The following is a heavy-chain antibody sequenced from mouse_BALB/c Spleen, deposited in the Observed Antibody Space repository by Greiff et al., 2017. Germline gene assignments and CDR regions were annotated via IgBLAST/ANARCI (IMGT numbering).Heavy chain of an antibody. V-gene: IGHV5-17*02. J-gene: IGHJ2*01. CDR3: ARERGDY. CDR1: GFTFSSFG. Sequence: EVNVVESGGGLVQPGGSRKLSCAASGFTFSSFGMHWVRQAPEKGLEWVAYISSGSSTIYYADTVKGRFTISRDNPKNTLFLQMTSLRSEDTAMYYCARERGDYWGQGTTLTVSS. CDR2: ISSGSSTI.